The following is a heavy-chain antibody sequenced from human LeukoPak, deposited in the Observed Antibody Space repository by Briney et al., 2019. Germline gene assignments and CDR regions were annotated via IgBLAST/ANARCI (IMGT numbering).Heavy chain of an antibody. CDR3: AKDPNRYCGGDCYSDY. J-gene: IGHJ4*02. CDR2: ISGSGGST. D-gene: IGHD2-21*01. Sequence: PGGSLRLSCAASGFTFSSYAMSWVRQAPGKGLEWVSAISGSGGSTFSADSVKGRFTISRDNSKNTLYLQMNSLRAEDTAIFYCAKDPNRYCGGDCYSDYWGQGTLVTVSS. CDR1: GFTFSSYA. V-gene: IGHV3-23*01.